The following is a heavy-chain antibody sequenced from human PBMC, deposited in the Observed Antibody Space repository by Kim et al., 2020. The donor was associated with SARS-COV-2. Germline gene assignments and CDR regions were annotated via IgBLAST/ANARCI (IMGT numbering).Heavy chain of an antibody. J-gene: IGHJ4*02. CDR3: AEGPNQYFFDF. CDR2: ISNSGST. CDR1: GGSVSNGGYY. Sequence: SETLSLTCTVSGGSVSNGGYYWSWVRQPPGKGLEWIGYISNSGSTTYNPSLKSRVTISLDTSKNQFSLKLTSLTAADTAVLSCAEGPNQYFFDFWGQGTLVTVSS. V-gene: IGHV4-61*08.